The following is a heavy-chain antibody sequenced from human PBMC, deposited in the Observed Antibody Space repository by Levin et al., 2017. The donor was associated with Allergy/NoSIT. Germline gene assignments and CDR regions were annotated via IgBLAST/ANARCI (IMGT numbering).Heavy chain of an antibody. J-gene: IGHJ3*02. CDR3: ARVWQQLVDSDAFDI. CDR1: GGSISSYY. D-gene: IGHD6-13*01. CDR2: IYYSGST. Sequence: PSETLSLTCTVSGGSISSYYWSWIRQPPGKGLEWIGYIYYSGSTNYNPSLKSRVTISVDTSKNQFSLKLSSVTAADTAVYYCARVWQQLVDSDAFDIWGQGTMVTVSS. V-gene: IGHV4-59*01.